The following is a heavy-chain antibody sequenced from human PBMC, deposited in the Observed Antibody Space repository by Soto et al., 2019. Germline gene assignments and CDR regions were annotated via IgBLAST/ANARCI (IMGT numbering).Heavy chain of an antibody. J-gene: IGHJ6*02. Sequence: PGESLKISCKGSGYSFTSYWIGWVLQIPWKGLEWMGIIYPGDSDTRYSPSFQGQVTISADKSMSTAYLQWSSLKASDTAMYYCARPREAGKYYYGVDVWGQGTTVTVSS. CDR1: GYSFTSYW. V-gene: IGHV5-51*01. CDR3: ARPREAGKYYYGVDV. CDR2: IYPGDSDT. D-gene: IGHD6-19*01.